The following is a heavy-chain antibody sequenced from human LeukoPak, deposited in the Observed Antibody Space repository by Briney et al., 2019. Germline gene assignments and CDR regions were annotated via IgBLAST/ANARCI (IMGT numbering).Heavy chain of an antibody. CDR3: ARLKPPKDY. CDR1: GYTITGYY. V-gene: IGHV1-2*02. Sequence: ASVKVSCTASGYTITGYYLHWVRQAPGQGLEWMGWINPNNGGANYAQRFQGRVTMTRDTSINTAYMELSGLKSDDTAVYYCARLKPPKDYWGQGTLVTVSS. J-gene: IGHJ4*02. CDR2: INPNNGGA.